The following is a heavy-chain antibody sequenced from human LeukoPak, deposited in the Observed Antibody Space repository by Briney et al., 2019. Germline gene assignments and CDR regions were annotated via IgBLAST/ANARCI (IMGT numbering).Heavy chain of an antibody. J-gene: IGHJ4*02. CDR3: ARGPGYYDYVWGSYRYPYSY. D-gene: IGHD3-16*02. V-gene: IGHV4-34*01. CDR1: GGSISSYY. Sequence: SETLSLTCTVSGGSISSYYWSWIRQPPGKGLEWIGEINHSGSTNYNPSLKSRVTISVDTSKNQFSLKLSSVTAADTAVYYCARGPGYYDYVWGSYRYPYSYWGQGTLVTVSS. CDR2: INHSGST.